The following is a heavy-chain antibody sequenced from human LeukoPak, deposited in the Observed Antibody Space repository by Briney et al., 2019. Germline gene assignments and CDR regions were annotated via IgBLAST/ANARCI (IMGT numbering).Heavy chain of an antibody. V-gene: IGHV1-2*06. CDR1: GYTFTGYY. Sequence: ASVKVSCKASGYTFTGYYMHWVRQAPGQGLEWMGRINPNSGGTNYAQKFQGRVTMTRDTSISTAYMELSRLRSDDTAVYYCARESNTVTARYFDYWGQGTLVTVSS. D-gene: IGHD2-21*02. CDR2: INPNSGGT. J-gene: IGHJ4*02. CDR3: ARESNTVTARYFDY.